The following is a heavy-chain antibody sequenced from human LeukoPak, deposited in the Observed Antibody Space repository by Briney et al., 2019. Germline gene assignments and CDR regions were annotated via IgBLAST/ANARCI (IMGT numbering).Heavy chain of an antibody. CDR3: SVAVAGTTFDY. D-gene: IGHD6-19*01. CDR2: INHSGST. J-gene: IGHJ4*02. V-gene: IGHV4-34*01. Sequence: SETLSLTCAVYGGSFSGYYWSWIRQPPGKGLEWIGEINHSGSTNYNPSLKSRVTISVDTSKNQFSLKLSSVTAAETAVYYCSVAVAGTTFDYWGQGTLVTVSS. CDR1: GGSFSGYY.